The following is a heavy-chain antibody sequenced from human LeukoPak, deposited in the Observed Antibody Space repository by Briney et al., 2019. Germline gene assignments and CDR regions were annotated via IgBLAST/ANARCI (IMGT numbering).Heavy chain of an antibody. V-gene: IGHV4-4*07. CDR2: MYSTGST. D-gene: IGHD3-10*01. CDR1: GGSISSYY. CDR3: ASSPTYYYGSGSYEY. Sequence: SETLSLTCTVSGGSISSYYWSWIRQTAGKGLEWIGRMYSTGSTNYNPSLKSRVTMSVDTSKNHFSLKLSSVTAADTAVYYCASSPTYYYGSGSYEYWGQGTLVNVSS. J-gene: IGHJ4*02.